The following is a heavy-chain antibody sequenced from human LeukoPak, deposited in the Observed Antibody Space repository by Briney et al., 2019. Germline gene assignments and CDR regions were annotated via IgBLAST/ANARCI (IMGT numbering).Heavy chain of an antibody. CDR3: ARPTSATVTTYFDY. V-gene: IGHV3-30-3*01. D-gene: IGHD4-17*01. CDR2: ISYDGSNK. J-gene: IGHJ4*02. Sequence: GGSLRLSCAASGFTFSSYAMHWVRQAPGKGLEWVAVISYDGSNKYYADSVKGRFTISRDNSKNTLYLQMNSLRAEDTAVYYCARPTSATVTTYFDYWGQGTLVTVSS. CDR1: GFTFSSYA.